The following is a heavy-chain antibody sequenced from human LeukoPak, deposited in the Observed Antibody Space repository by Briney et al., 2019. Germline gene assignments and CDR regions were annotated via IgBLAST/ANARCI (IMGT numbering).Heavy chain of an antibody. Sequence: PSETLSLTCTVSGGSISSSSYYWGWIRQPPGKGLEWIGSIYYSGSTYYNPSLKSRVTISVDTSKNQFSLKLSSVTAADTAVYYCARHVLGYCSSTSCYMIGRWPYGFDLWGRGTLVTVSS. J-gene: IGHJ2*01. CDR1: GGSISSSSYY. V-gene: IGHV4-39*01. CDR3: ARHVLGYCSSTSCYMIGRWPYGFDL. D-gene: IGHD2-2*02. CDR2: IYYSGST.